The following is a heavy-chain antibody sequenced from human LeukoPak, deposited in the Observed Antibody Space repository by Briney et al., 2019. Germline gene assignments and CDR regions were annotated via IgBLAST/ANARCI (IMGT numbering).Heavy chain of an antibody. J-gene: IGHJ6*02. CDR3: ARVHYWVSVIYGMDV. CDR2: ISYDGSNK. D-gene: IGHD2-15*01. Sequence: GGSLRLSCAASGFTFRSYAMHWVRQAPGKGLEWVAVISYDGSNKYYADSVKGRFTISRDNSKNTLYLQMNSLRAEDTAVYYCARVHYWVSVIYGMDVWGQGTTVTVSS. V-gene: IGHV3-30-3*01. CDR1: GFTFRSYA.